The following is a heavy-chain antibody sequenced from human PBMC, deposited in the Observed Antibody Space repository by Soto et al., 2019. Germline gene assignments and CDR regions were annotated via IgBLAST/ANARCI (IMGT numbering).Heavy chain of an antibody. CDR1: GFTFSSYW. Sequence: EVQLVESGGGLVQPGGSLRLSCAASGFTFSSYWMSWVRQAPGKGLEWVANIKQDGSEKYYVDSVKGRFTISRDNAKNSLYLQMTSMRAEDTAVYYCARGDSSSWFFDYWGQGTLVTVSS. V-gene: IGHV3-7*01. D-gene: IGHD6-13*01. CDR3: ARGDSSSWFFDY. CDR2: IKQDGSEK. J-gene: IGHJ4*02.